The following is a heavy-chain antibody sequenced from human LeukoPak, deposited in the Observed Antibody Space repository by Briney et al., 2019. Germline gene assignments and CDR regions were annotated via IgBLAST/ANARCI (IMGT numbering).Heavy chain of an antibody. CDR2: INPNSGGT. V-gene: IGHV1-2*02. CDR3: ATRGRYFDWLTT. CDR1: GYTFTGYY. Sequence: VSVKVSCKTSGYTFTGYYMHWVRQAPGQGLEWMGWINPNSGGTNYAQKFQGRVTMTRDTSISTAYMELSRLRSDDTAVYYCATRGRYFDWLTTWGQGTLVTVSS. D-gene: IGHD3-9*01. J-gene: IGHJ5*02.